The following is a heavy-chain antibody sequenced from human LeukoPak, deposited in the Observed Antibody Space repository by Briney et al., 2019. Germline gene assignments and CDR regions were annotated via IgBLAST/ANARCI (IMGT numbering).Heavy chain of an antibody. CDR3: ARGVSNYEGNATYFDY. V-gene: IGHV4-34*01. Sequence: SGTLSLTCAVYGGSFSGYYWSWIRQPPGRGLEWIGEINHSGSTNYNPSLKSRVTISVDTSKNQFSLKLSSVTAADTAVYYCARGVSNYEGNATYFDYWGQGTLVTVSS. D-gene: IGHD4-11*01. J-gene: IGHJ4*02. CDR2: INHSGST. CDR1: GGSFSGYY.